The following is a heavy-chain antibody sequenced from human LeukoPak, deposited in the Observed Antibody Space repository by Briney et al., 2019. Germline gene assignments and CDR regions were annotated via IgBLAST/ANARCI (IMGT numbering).Heavy chain of an antibody. V-gene: IGHV4-38-2*02. Sequence: RSSETLSLTCTVSGYSISSGYYWGWIRQPPGKGLEWIGSIYHSGSTYYNPSLKSRVTISVDTSKNQFSLKLRSVTAADTAAYYCARPGVGSGRYGAFDIWGQGTMVTVSS. CDR3: ARPGVGSGRYGAFDI. D-gene: IGHD5-18*01. J-gene: IGHJ3*02. CDR2: IYHSGST. CDR1: GYSISSGYY.